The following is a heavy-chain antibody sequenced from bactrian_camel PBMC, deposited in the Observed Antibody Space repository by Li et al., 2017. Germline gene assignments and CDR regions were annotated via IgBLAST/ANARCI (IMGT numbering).Heavy chain of an antibody. J-gene: IGHJ4*01. CDR2: IYTETRST. CDR3: AADAARHCWSCCNY. D-gene: IGHD1*01. V-gene: IGHV3S28*01. Sequence: VESGGGSVQAGGSLRLSCVVSGYTYSSICMGWFRQHPGKEREGVVGIYTETRSTYFADSVKGRATVLLDRVKNTLILQMDTLEPEDTAIYYCAADAARHCWSCCNYWGQGTQVTVS. CDR1: GYTYSSIC.